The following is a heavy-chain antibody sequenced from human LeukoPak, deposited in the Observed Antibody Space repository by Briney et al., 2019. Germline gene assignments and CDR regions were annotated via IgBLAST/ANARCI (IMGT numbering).Heavy chain of an antibody. D-gene: IGHD2-8*02. CDR1: GFTFSGYG. J-gene: IGHJ4*02. Sequence: GRSLRLSCAASGFTFSGYGMHWVRQTPGKGLEWVAVISYDGSNKYYADSVKGRFTISRDNAKNSLYLQMNSLRDEDTAVYYCARDPRYCTGGVCYYFDYWGQGTLVTVSS. CDR2: ISYDGSNK. V-gene: IGHV3-30*03. CDR3: ARDPRYCTGGVCYYFDY.